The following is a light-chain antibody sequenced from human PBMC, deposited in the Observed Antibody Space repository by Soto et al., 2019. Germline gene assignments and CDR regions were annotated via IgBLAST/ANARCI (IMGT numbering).Light chain of an antibody. CDR1: SSDVGAYDF. CDR2: EVR. Sequence: QSVLTQPASVSGSPGQSITISCTGTSSDVGAYDFVSWYQQHPDKAPKLMIYEVRNRPSGVSNRLSGSKSVNTATLTISGLQAEDEADYYCSSYTTSSTRVFGTGTKVTVL. V-gene: IGLV2-14*03. J-gene: IGLJ1*01. CDR3: SSYTTSSTRV.